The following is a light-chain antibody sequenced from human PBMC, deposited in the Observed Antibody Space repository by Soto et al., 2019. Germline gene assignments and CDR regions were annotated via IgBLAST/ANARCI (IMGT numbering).Light chain of an antibody. CDR1: QSVSSY. CDR3: QHYGSSPYT. Sequence: EIVLTQSPGTLSLSPGERATLSCRASQSVSSYLAWYQQRPGQAPRLLIYGASSRATGIPDRFSGSGSGTDFTLTITRLDPEDFAVYYCQHYGSSPYTFGQGTKLEI. V-gene: IGKV3-20*01. J-gene: IGKJ2*01. CDR2: GAS.